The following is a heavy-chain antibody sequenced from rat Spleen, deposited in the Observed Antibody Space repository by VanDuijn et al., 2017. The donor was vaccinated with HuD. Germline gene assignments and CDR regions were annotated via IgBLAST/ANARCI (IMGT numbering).Heavy chain of an antibody. CDR1: GFTFNRYW. CDR3: ARGGFDY. Sequence: EVQLVETGGGLVQPGRSLKLSCVASGFTFNRYWMYWVRQAPTKGLEWVATIIYDGSSTYYRDSVKGRFTISRDNAKSTLYLQMDSLRSEDTATYYCARGGFDYWGQGVMVTVSS. D-gene: IGHD1-11*01. CDR2: IIYDGSST. J-gene: IGHJ2*01. V-gene: IGHV5-29*01.